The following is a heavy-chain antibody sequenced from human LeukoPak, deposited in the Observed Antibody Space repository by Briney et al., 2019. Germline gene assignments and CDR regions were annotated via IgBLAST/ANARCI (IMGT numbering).Heavy chain of an antibody. J-gene: IGHJ4*02. CDR1: GYTFTSYY. D-gene: IGHD1-26*01. CDR3: APWYSGSWFDY. V-gene: IGHV1-46*01. Sequence: ASVKVSCKASGYTFTSYYMHWVRQAPGQGLEWMGIINPSGGSTSYAQKFQGRVTMTRDTSISTAYMGLSRLRSDDTAVYYCAPWYSGSWFDYWGQGTLVTVSS. CDR2: INPSGGST.